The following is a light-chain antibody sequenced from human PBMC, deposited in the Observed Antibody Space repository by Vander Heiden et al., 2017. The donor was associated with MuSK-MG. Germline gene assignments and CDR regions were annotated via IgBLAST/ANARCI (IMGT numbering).Light chain of an antibody. CDR3: QQVNSLSIT. CDR2: SAS. CDR1: QSISTW. J-gene: IGKJ5*01. Sequence: DIQMNQSPSTLSASVGDSVTITCRASQSISTWLAWYQQKPGKAPKLLIYSASTLESGVPSRFSGSGSGTEFTLTISSLQPDDFATYYCQQVNSLSITFGQRTRLEIK. V-gene: IGKV1-5*03.